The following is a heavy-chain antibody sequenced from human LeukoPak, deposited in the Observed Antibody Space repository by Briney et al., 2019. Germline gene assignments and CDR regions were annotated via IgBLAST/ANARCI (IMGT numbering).Heavy chain of an antibody. CDR2: IYTSGST. Sequence: SETLSLTCTVSGGSISSYYWSWIRQPAGKGLEWIGRIYTSGSTNHNPSLKSRVTMSVNTSKNQFSLKLSSVTAADTAVYYCARDWRYCSGGSCYSGWFDPWGQGTLVTVSS. D-gene: IGHD2-15*01. J-gene: IGHJ5*02. CDR1: GGSISSYY. CDR3: ARDWRYCSGGSCYSGWFDP. V-gene: IGHV4-4*07.